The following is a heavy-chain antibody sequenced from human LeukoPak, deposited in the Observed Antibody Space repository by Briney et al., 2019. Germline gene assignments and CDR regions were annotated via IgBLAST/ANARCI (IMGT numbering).Heavy chain of an antibody. Sequence: GGSLRLSCAASGFTVSNNYMNWVRQAPGKGLEWVSVIYSGGRTYYADSVKGRFTISRDTSKNTLYLQMNSLRAEDTAVYYCAKGDYSFYYFDYWGQGTLVTVSS. D-gene: IGHD4-11*01. V-gene: IGHV3-53*01. J-gene: IGHJ4*02. CDR3: AKGDYSFYYFDY. CDR1: GFTVSNNY. CDR2: IYSGGRT.